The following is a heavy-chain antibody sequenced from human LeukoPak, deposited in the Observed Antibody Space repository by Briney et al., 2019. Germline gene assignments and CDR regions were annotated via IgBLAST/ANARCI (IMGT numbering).Heavy chain of an antibody. CDR2: IYYSGST. V-gene: IGHV4-39*07. CDR3: ARYANPVGAKVVNAFDI. J-gene: IGHJ3*02. CDR1: GGSISSSSYY. D-gene: IGHD1-26*01. Sequence: SETLSLTCTVSGGSISSSSYYWGWIRQPPGKGLEWIGSIYYSGSTYYNPSLKSRVTISVDTSKNQFSLKLSSVTAADTAVYYCARYANPVGAKVVNAFDIWGQGTMVTVSS.